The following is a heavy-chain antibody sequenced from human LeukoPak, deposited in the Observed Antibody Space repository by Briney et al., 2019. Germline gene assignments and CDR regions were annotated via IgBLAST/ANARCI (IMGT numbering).Heavy chain of an antibody. J-gene: IGHJ5*02. V-gene: IGHV3-30*18. Sequence: GRSLRLSCAASGFTFSSYGMHWVRQAPGKGLEWVAVISYDGSNKYYADSVKGRFTISRDNSKSTLYLQMNSLRAEDTAVYYCAKDRRDIVATMIETSTAQFDPWGQGTLVTVSS. CDR2: ISYDGSNK. CDR3: AKDRRDIVATMIETSTAQFDP. D-gene: IGHD5-12*01. CDR1: GFTFSSYG.